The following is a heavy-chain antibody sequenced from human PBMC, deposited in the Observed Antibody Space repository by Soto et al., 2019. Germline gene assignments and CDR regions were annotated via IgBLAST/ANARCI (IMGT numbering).Heavy chain of an antibody. CDR3: ARSPRYNSCDAFDI. D-gene: IGHD1-1*01. CDR1: GYTFTSYG. Sequence: ASVKVSCKASGYTFTSYGISWVRQAPGQGLEWMGWISAYNGNTNYAQKLQGRVTMTTDTSTSTAYMELRSLRSDDTAVYYCARSPRYNSCDAFDIWGQGTMVTVSS. V-gene: IGHV1-18*01. J-gene: IGHJ3*02. CDR2: ISAYNGNT.